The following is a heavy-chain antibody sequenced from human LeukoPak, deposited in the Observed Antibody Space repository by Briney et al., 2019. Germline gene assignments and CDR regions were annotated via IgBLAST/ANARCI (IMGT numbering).Heavy chain of an antibody. J-gene: IGHJ6*02. V-gene: IGHV3-33*01. CDR2: IWYDGSNK. CDR1: GFTFSSYG. D-gene: IGHD6-19*01. CDR3: ARDIGSGWYYYYYGMDV. Sequence: GGSLRLSCAASGFTFSSYGMHWVRQAPGKGLEWVAVIWYDGSNKYYADSVKGRFTISRDNSKNTLYLQMNSLRAEDTAVYYCARDIGSGWYYYYYGMDVWGQGTTVTVSS.